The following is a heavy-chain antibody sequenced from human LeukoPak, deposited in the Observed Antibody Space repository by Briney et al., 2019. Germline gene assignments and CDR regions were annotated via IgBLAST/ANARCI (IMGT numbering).Heavy chain of an antibody. V-gene: IGHV4-34*01. CDR1: SGSFSGYY. CDR2: INNSGVS. CDR3: ARGGTTHYYGSGTSR. Sequence: KPSETLSLTCAVHSGSFSGYYWTWIRQAPGKGLEWIGEINNSGVSYYNPSLKSLVTISRDTSKIQFSLQLKSLSVADTAVYYCARGGTTHYYGSGTSRWGQGTLVIVSS. D-gene: IGHD3-10*01. J-gene: IGHJ4*02.